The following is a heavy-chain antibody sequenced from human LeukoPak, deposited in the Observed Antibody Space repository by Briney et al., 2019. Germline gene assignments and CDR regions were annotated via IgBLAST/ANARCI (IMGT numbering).Heavy chain of an antibody. CDR3: ARASSSWYPPVNWFDP. CDR2: INPSGGST. V-gene: IGHV1-46*01. D-gene: IGHD6-13*01. CDR1: GYTFTSYY. J-gene: IGHJ5*02. Sequence: GASVKVSCKASGYTFTSYYMHWVRQAPGQGLEWMGIINPSGGSTSYAQKFQGIVTMTRDMSTSTVYMELSSLRSEDTAVYYCARASSSWYPPVNWFDPWGQGTLGTVSS.